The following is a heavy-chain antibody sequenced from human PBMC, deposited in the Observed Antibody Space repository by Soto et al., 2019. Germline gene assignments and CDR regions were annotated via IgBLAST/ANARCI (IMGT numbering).Heavy chain of an antibody. CDR3: ARDNDRPQLGGNYYYILDV. V-gene: IGHV1-69*12. J-gene: IGHJ6*02. D-gene: IGHD2-8*01. CDR1: GGTFRTAA. CDR2: IMPVFRTP. Sequence: QVQLEQSGAEVKKPGSSVKVSCKASGGTFRTAAVSWVRQAPGQGLEWMGGIMPVFRTPDYAKKFHGRVTITADESTGTAYMELSGLRSDDTAVYYCARDNDRPQLGGNYYYILDVWGQGTTITVSS.